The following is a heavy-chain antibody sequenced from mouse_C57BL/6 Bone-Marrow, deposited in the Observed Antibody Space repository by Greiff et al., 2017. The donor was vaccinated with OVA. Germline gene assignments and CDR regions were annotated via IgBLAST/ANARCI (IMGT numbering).Heavy chain of an antibody. V-gene: IGHV1-64*01. J-gene: IGHJ2*01. CDR2: IHPNSGST. CDR3: STVVEDY. CDR1: GYTFTSYW. Sequence: VKLQQSGAELVKPGASVKLSCKASGYTFTSYWMHWVKQRPGQGLAWIGMIHPNSGSTNYNEKFKSKATLTVDKSSITAYMQLSSLTSEDSAVYYCSTVVEDYWGQGTTLTVSS. D-gene: IGHD1-1*01.